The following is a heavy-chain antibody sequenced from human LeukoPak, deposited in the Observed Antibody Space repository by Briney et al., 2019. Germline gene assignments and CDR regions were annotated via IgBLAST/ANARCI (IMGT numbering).Heavy chain of an antibody. Sequence: GGSLRLSCAASGFTFSSYWMHWVRQAPGKGPVWISHIGSGDGTNIGYADSVKGRFTISRDNAKNTLYLQMNSLGVEDTAVYYCTRTTGQRCFDCWGQGTQVTVSS. CDR1: GFTFSSYW. CDR2: IGSGDGTNI. CDR3: TRTTGQRCFDC. J-gene: IGHJ4*02. D-gene: IGHD4-11*01. V-gene: IGHV3-74*01.